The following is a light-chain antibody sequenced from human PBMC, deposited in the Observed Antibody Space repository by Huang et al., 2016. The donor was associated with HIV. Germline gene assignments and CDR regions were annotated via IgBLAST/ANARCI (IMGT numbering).Light chain of an antibody. CDR2: GAS. Sequence: EIVMTPFPATLSVSPGERATLSCRASQSVGSNLAWYQQKPGQAPRRLIYGASTRAAGFPGRFRGSGSGTEFTLTISSLQSEDFAVYYCQQYENWPRTFGEGTKVEI. CDR3: QQYENWPRT. V-gene: IGKV3-15*01. J-gene: IGKJ1*01. CDR1: QSVGSN.